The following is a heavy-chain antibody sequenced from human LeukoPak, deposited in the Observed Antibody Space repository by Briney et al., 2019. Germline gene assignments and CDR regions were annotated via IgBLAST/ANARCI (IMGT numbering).Heavy chain of an antibody. CDR3: ARGRTAIGRYYYYYMDV. D-gene: IGHD1/OR15-1a*01. CDR2: IYTSGST. Sequence: SETLSLTCTVSGGSISSYYWSWIRQPAGEGLEWIGRIYTSGSTNYNPSLKSRVTMSVDTSKNQFSLKLSSVTAADTAVYYCARGRTAIGRYYYYYMDVWGKGTTVTVSS. V-gene: IGHV4-4*07. J-gene: IGHJ6*03. CDR1: GGSISSYY.